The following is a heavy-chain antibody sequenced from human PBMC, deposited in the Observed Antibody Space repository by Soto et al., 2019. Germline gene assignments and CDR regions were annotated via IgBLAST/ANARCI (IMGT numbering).Heavy chain of an antibody. Sequence: GGSLRLSCAASGFTFRTYGMHWVRQAPGKGLEWVAVISDDGNNKYNMASVEGRFTISREKSQNSLYLQMNSLRAEETALYYCAKAKARRSTSCVDYWGQGALVTVSS. CDR2: ISDDGNNK. J-gene: IGHJ4*02. D-gene: IGHD2-2*01. CDR1: GFTFRTYG. V-gene: IGHV3-30*18. CDR3: AKAKARRSTSCVDY.